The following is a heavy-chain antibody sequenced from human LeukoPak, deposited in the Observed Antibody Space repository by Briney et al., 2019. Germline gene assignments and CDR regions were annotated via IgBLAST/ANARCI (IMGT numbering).Heavy chain of an antibody. CDR1: GFTFSSYA. J-gene: IGHJ4*02. D-gene: IGHD4-17*01. CDR2: ISYDGSNK. Sequence: PGGSLRLSCAASGFTFSSYAMHWVRQAPGKGLEWVAVISYDGSNKYYADSVKGRFTISRDNSKNTLYLQMNSLRAEDTAVYYCARGHTVTTAFDYWGQGTLATVSS. V-gene: IGHV3-30-3*01. CDR3: ARGHTVTTAFDY.